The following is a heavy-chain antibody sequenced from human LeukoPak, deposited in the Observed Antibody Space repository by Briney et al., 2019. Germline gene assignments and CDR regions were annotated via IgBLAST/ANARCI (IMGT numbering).Heavy chain of an antibody. V-gene: IGHV3-30-3*01. J-gene: IGHJ4*02. CDR1: GFTFSSYA. CDR2: ISYDGSNK. D-gene: IGHD6-19*01. CDR3: ARDRVAVAGTPIDF. Sequence: GGSLRLSCAASGFTFSSYAMHWVRQAPGKGLEWVAVISYDGSNKYYADSVKGRFTISRDNSKNTLYLQMNSLRAEDTAVYYCARDRVAVAGTPIDFWGQGTLVTVSS.